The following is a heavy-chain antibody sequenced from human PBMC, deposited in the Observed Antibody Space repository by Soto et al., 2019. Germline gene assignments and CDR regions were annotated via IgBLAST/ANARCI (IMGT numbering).Heavy chain of an antibody. CDR2: IYYTGIT. D-gene: IGHD2-15*01. CDR1: SGPTRSHN. J-gene: IGHJ6*02. V-gene: IGHV4-59*08. CDR3: VRQGIYSPHGLVDA. Sequence: QVQVQQSGPGLVKPSETLSLTCSVSSGPTRSHNWGWIRQAPGRGLEWIGYIYYTGITRYNPPLVRRVTISADTSARHISLTLSSVTAADPPVYYFVRQGIYSPHGLVDAWSQATTVSVSS.